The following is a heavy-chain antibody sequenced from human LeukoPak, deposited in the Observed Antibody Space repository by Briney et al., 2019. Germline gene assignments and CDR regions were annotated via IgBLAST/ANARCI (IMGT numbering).Heavy chain of an antibody. D-gene: IGHD6-25*01. CDR1: GFTFSTYA. Sequence: GGSLRLSCAASGFTFSTYAMHWVRQAPGKGLVWVAFIWPDGSKKYYADSVKGRFAISRENSKNTVYLQMNDLRPEDTALYFCAKISSSAESNFDYWGQGTLLTVSS. CDR3: AKISSSAESNFDY. CDR2: IWPDGSKK. J-gene: IGHJ4*02. V-gene: IGHV3-30*02.